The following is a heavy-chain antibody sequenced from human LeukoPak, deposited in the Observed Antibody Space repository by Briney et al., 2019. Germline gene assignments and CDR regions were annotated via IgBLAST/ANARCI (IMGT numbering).Heavy chain of an antibody. CDR1: GFTFTSYS. CDR2: ISSSSSYI. D-gene: IGHD3-10*01. Sequence: RGSLCPSPAASGFTFTSYSTKWVRQAPGKGLEWVSSISSSSSYIYYADSVKGRFAISRDNAKTSLYLQMNSLRAEDTAVYYCARPPYGSGSYSFDPWGQGTLVTVSS. J-gene: IGHJ5*02. V-gene: IGHV3-21*01. CDR3: ARPPYGSGSYSFDP.